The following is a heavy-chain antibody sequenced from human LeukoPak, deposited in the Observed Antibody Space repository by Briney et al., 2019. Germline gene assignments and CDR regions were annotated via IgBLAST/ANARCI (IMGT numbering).Heavy chain of an antibody. CDR3: ARVRDLYRDY. D-gene: IGHD5-12*01. Sequence: GGSLRLSCAASGFTFSSYTTNWVRQAPGKGLEWVSSISGSSTYTFYADSVMGRFTISRDNAKNSLYLHMSSLRAEDTAVYYCARVRDLYRDYWGQGILVTVSS. V-gene: IGHV3-21*01. CDR2: ISGSSTYT. J-gene: IGHJ4*02. CDR1: GFTFSSYT.